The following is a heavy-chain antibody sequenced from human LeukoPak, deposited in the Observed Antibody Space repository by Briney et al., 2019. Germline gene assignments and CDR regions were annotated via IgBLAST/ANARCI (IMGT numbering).Heavy chain of an antibody. CDR2: VNPHSGGT. Sequence: GASVKVSCKTSGYTLTDHYIHWVRQAPGRGLEFMGWVNPHSGGTSYAAKFRGRVTLTRDTSTTTSYMDLSSLTSDDTAVYYCARDRSSLYNGNYAFWGQGTLVTVSS. V-gene: IGHV1-2*02. CDR3: ARDRSSLYNGNYAF. CDR1: GYTLTDHY. J-gene: IGHJ4*02. D-gene: IGHD5-12*01.